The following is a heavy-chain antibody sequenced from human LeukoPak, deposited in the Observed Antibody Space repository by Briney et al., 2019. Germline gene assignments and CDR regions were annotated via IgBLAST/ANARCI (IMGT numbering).Heavy chain of an antibody. J-gene: IGHJ3*02. CDR2: ISSSSSYI. D-gene: IGHD6-13*01. V-gene: IGHV3-21*01. CDR1: GFTFSSYS. Sequence: GGSLRLSCAASGFTFSSYSMNWVRQAPGKGLEWVSSISSSSSYIYYGDSVKGRFTISRDNAKNSLYLQMNSLRAEDTAVYYCARDRGSSWYAAFDIWGQGTMVTVSS. CDR3: ARDRGSSWYAAFDI.